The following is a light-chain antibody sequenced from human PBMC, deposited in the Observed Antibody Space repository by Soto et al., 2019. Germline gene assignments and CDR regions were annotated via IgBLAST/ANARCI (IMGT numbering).Light chain of an antibody. J-gene: IGLJ1*01. V-gene: IGLV2-8*01. CDR1: KNDVGFYDF. Sequence: QSALTQPPSASGSPGQSVTISCTGTKNDVGFYDFVSWYQHHPGKAPRLIIYEVVQRPSGVPDRFSGSKSGNTASLTVSGLQAADEADYLCKSYAGSNTYVFGRGTKVTVL. CDR3: KSYAGSNTYV. CDR2: EVV.